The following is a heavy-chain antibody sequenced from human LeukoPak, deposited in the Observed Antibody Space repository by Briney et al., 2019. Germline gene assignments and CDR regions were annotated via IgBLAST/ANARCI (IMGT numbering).Heavy chain of an antibody. V-gene: IGHV4-4*09. CDR3: ARQKRDWFDP. CDR1: GGSISSYY. J-gene: IGHJ5*02. Sequence: RTSETLSLTCTVSGGSISSYYWSWIRQPPGKGLEWIGYIYTSGSTNYNPSLKSRVTISVDTSKNQFSLKLSSVTAADTAVYYCARQKRDWFDPWGQGTLVTVSS. CDR2: IYTSGST.